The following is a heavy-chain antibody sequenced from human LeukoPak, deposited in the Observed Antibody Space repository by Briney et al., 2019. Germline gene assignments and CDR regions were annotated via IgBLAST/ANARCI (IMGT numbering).Heavy chain of an antibody. CDR1: GFTFSSYS. J-gene: IGHJ6*02. D-gene: IGHD3-10*01. CDR3: ARGVPYYYGSGSPQYYYGMDV. Sequence: GGSLRLSCAASGFTFSSYSMNWVRQAPGKGLEWVSSISSSSSYIYYADSVKGRFTISRDNAKNSLYLQMNSLRAEDTAVYYCARGVPYYYGSGSPQYYYGMDVWGQGTTVTVSS. CDR2: ISSSSSYI. V-gene: IGHV3-21*01.